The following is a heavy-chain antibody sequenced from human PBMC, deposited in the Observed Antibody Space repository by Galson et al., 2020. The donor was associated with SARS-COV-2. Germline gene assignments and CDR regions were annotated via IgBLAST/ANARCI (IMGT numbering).Heavy chain of an antibody. V-gene: IGHV3-49*03. CDR3: TRDQSWRGYTYGPGGDWFDP. Sequence: GGSLRLSCTASGFTFGDYAMSWFRQAPGKGLEWVGFIRSKAYGGTTEYAASVKGRFTTSRDDSKSIAYLQMNSLKTEDTAVYYCTRDQSWRGYTYGPGGDWFDPWGQGTLVTVSS. CDR1: GFTFGDYA. CDR2: IRSKAYGGTT. J-gene: IGHJ5*02. D-gene: IGHD5-18*01.